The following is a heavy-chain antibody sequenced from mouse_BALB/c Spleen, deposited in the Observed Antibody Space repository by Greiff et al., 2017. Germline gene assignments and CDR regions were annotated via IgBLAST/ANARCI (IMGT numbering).Heavy chain of an antibody. CDR3: ARPLSYYYAMDN. V-gene: IGHV3-2*02. CDR2: ISYSGST. J-gene: IGHJ4*01. CDR1: GYSITSDYA. Sequence: VQLQQSGPGLVKPSQSLSLTCTVSGYSITSDYAWNWIRQFPGNKLEWMGYISYSGSTSYNPSLKSRISITRDTSKNQFFLQLNSVTTEDTATYYGARPLSYYYAMDNGGQGTAGTVS.